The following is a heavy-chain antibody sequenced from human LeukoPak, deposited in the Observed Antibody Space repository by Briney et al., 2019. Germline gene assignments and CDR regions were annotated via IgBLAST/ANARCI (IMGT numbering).Heavy chain of an antibody. CDR3: ARCSGGSCYGGGGFDP. Sequence: ASVKVSCKASGYTFTSYGISWVRQAPGQGFEWMGWISAYNGNTNYAQKLQGRVTMTTDTSTSTAYMELRSLRSDDTAVYSCARCSGGSCYGGGGFDPWGQGTLVTVSS. J-gene: IGHJ5*02. V-gene: IGHV1-18*01. CDR1: GYTFTSYG. D-gene: IGHD2-15*01. CDR2: ISAYNGNT.